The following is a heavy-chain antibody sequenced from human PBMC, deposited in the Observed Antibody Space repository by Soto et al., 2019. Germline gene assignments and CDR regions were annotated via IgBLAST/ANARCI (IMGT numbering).Heavy chain of an antibody. J-gene: IGHJ4*02. D-gene: IGHD6-13*01. V-gene: IGHV4-4*07. CDR3: ATGIAAADSFDY. CDR1: GGSISSYY. Sequence: QVQLQESGPGLVKPSETLSLTCTVSGGSISSYYWSWIRQPAGKGLEWIGRIYTSGSTNYNPSLKSRVTMSVATSTNQFSPKLSSVTAADTAVYYCATGIAAADSFDYWGQGTLVTVSS. CDR2: IYTSGST.